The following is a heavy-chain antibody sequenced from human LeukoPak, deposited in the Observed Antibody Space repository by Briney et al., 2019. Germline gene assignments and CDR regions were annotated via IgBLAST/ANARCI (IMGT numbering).Heavy chain of an antibody. D-gene: IGHD2-21*02. CDR3: ARDRRAYCGGDCYFHY. Sequence: SETLSLTCTVSGGSISSYYWGWIRHPPGKGLEWIGSIYYSGSTYYNPSLKSRVTISVDTSKNPFSLKLSSVTAADTAVYYCARDRRAYCGGDCYFHYWGQGTLVTVSS. CDR1: GGSISSYY. J-gene: IGHJ4*02. CDR2: IYYSGST. V-gene: IGHV4-39*07.